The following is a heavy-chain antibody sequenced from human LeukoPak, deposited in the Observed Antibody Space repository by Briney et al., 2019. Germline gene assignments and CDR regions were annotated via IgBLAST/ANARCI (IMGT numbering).Heavy chain of an antibody. CDR2: INHSGST. Sequence: PSETLSLTCAVYGGSFSNYYRSWIRQPPGKGLEWIGEINHSGSTTYNPSLKSRVTISQDPSKNQFSLQLSSVTAADTAVYYCARDLPYGAWGQGTLVTVSS. V-gene: IGHV4-34*01. CDR3: ARDLPYGA. D-gene: IGHD3-10*01. CDR1: GGSFSNYY. J-gene: IGHJ5*02.